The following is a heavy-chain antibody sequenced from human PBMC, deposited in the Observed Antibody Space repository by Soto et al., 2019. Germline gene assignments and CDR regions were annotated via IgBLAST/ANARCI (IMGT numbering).Heavy chain of an antibody. CDR3: ARKDKSGYFNWFDP. D-gene: IGHD3-22*01. CDR1: GYRFTSYW. Sequence: GESLKISCRTSGYRFTSYWIAWVRQMPGKGLEWMGIIFPSDSDTRYSPSFQGQVTISADRSTSSVFLQWASLKASDTAVYFCARKDKSGYFNWFDPWGQGTLVTVSS. CDR2: IFPSDSDT. J-gene: IGHJ5*02. V-gene: IGHV5-51*01.